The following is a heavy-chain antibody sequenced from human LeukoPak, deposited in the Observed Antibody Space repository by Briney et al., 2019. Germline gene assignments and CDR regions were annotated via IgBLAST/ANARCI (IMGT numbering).Heavy chain of an antibody. CDR3: ARDRYCGGDCYSYYFDY. D-gene: IGHD2-21*02. CDR2: ISYDGSNK. J-gene: IGHJ4*02. Sequence: GGSLILSCAASGFTFNSYAMHWVRQAPGKGLEWVAVISYDGSNKYYADSVKGRFTISRDNSKNTLYLQMNSLRAEDTAVYYCARDRYCGGDCYSYYFDYWGQGTLVTVSS. CDR1: GFTFNSYA. V-gene: IGHV3-30-3*01.